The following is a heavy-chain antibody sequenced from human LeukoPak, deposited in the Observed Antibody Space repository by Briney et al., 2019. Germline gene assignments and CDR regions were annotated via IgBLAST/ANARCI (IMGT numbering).Heavy chain of an antibody. V-gene: IGHV3-64D*06. CDR1: GFTFSSYA. Sequence: GGSLRLSCSASGFTFSSYAMHWVRQAPGKGLEYVSAISSNGRSTYYADSVKSRFTISRDNSKNTLYLQMSSLRAEDTAVYYCVKAGMVGSRYYFDYWGQGTLVTVSS. CDR2: ISSNGRST. J-gene: IGHJ4*02. CDR3: VKAGMVGSRYYFDY. D-gene: IGHD2-8*01.